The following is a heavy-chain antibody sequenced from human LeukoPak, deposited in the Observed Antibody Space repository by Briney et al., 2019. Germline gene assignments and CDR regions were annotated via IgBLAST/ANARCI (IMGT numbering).Heavy chain of an antibody. CDR3: ARGTTISGSQSPYDAFDI. Sequence: PGGSLRLSCAASGFXFSNYWMHWVRQAPGKGLVWVSRINADGSTTDYADSVMGRFTISRDNAKHTLYLQMNSLRAEDTAVYYCARGTTISGSQSPYDAFDIWGQGTMVTVSS. CDR2: INADGSTT. CDR1: GFXFSNYW. J-gene: IGHJ3*02. D-gene: IGHD1-26*01. V-gene: IGHV3-74*01.